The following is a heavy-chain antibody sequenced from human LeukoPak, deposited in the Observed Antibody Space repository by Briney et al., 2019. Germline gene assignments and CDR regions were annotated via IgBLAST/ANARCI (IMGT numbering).Heavy chain of an antibody. CDR2: IGSSGSTI. CDR1: RFTFSSYE. V-gene: IGHV3-48*03. Sequence: GGSLRLSCAASRFTFSSYEMNWVRQAPGKGLEWVSYIGSSGSTIYYADSVMGRFPISRDNAKNSLYLQMNSLGAEDTAVYYCARVARIAVAGTYPDYWGQGTLVTVSS. D-gene: IGHD6-19*01. CDR3: ARVARIAVAGTYPDY. J-gene: IGHJ4*02.